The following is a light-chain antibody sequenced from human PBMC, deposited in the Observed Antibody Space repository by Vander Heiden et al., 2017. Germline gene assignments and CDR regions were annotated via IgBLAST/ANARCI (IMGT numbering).Light chain of an antibody. CDR3: QVWDNINDNPI. Sequence: SYVPTPPPSVPVAPGQTARITGGGNNSGLKSVPWYQQKSGQAPVLVVYDDTDRPSGIPERFSGSNSANTAALTISRVEAGDEADYFWQVWDNINDNPIFGGGTELTVL. V-gene: IGLV3-21*02. CDR1: NSGLKS. CDR2: DDT. J-gene: IGLJ2*01.